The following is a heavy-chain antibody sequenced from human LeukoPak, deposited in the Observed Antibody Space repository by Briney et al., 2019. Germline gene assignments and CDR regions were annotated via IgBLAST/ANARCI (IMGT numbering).Heavy chain of an antibody. J-gene: IGHJ4*02. D-gene: IGHD6-6*01. CDR1: GGSFSGYY. V-gene: IGHV4-34*01. CDR3: ARGRTRTLRGRLYSSSLCLDY. Sequence: PSETLSLTCAVYGGSFSGYYSSWIRQPPGKGLEWIGEINHSGSTNYNPSLKSRVTISVDTSKNQFSLKLSSVTAADTAVYYCARGRTRTLRGRLYSSSLCLDYWGQGTLVTVSS. CDR2: INHSGST.